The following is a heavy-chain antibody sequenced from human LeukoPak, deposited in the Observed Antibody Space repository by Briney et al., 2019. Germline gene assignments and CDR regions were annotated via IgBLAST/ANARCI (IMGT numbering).Heavy chain of an antibody. J-gene: IGHJ4*02. Sequence: PGGSLRLSCVASGFTFSTYAMSWVRQTPGKGLEWVSLISGSGRSTYYTDSMKGRFTISRDNSKNTLYLQMNNLRAEDTAVYYCAKDPRNHNYYYDRSGYYDYWGQGTLVTVSS. CDR2: ISGSGRST. V-gene: IGHV3-23*01. CDR1: GFTFSTYA. CDR3: AKDPRNHNYYYDRSGYYDY. D-gene: IGHD3-22*01.